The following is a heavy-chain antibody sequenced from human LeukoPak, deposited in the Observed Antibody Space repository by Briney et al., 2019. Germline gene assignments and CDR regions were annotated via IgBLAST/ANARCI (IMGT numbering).Heavy chain of an antibody. CDR1: GGSISSGTYY. V-gene: IGHV4-61*02. D-gene: IGHD3-22*01. J-gene: IGHJ4*02. Sequence: SETLSLTCTVSGGSISSGTYYWSWIRQPAGKGLEWIGRIYTSGSTNYNPSLKSRVTMSVDTSKNQFSLKLSSVTAADTAVYYCARGYYDSSGYYAYYFDYWGQGTLVTVSS. CDR3: ARGYYDSSGYYAYYFDY. CDR2: IYTSGST.